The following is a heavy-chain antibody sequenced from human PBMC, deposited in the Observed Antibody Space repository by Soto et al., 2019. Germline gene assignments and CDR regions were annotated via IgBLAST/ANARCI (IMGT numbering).Heavy chain of an antibody. V-gene: IGHV3-15*07. D-gene: IGHD3-3*01. Sequence: EVQLVESGGGLVQPGGSLRLSCAASGFSITNTWMHWVRQAPGKGLEWVGRVKSKADGGTADYAAPVKGRFTVSRDHSKNTQSLQMTSLKMEDTAVYYCNSYPDFWGGHTPLWGQGTLVTVSS. CDR2: VKSKADGGTA. J-gene: IGHJ4*02. CDR1: GFSITNTW. CDR3: NSYPDFWGGHTPL.